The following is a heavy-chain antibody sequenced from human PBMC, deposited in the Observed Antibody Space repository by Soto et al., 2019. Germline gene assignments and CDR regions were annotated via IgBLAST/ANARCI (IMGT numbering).Heavy chain of an antibody. CDR2: ISYDGSNK. J-gene: IGHJ4*02. CDR3: AKSGFLEWLLIDY. V-gene: IGHV3-30*18. CDR1: GFTFSSYG. D-gene: IGHD3-3*01. Sequence: GGSLRLSCAASGFTFSSYGMHWVRQAPGKGLEWVAVISYDGSNKYYADSVKGRFTISRDNSKNTLYLQMNSLRAEDTAVYYCAKSGFLEWLLIDYWGQGTLVTVSS.